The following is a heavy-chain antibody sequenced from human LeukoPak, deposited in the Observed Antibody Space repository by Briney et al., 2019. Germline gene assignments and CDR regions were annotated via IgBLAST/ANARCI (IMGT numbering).Heavy chain of an antibody. V-gene: IGHV5-10-1*01. Sequence: GESLKISCKGSGYRFPNYWISWVRQTPGTGLEWMGRIDPSDSETKYSPSFQGHVTISVDKSINTAYLQWSSLKAPDTAMYYCARMYCGGDCYSFDYWGQGTLVTVSS. CDR3: ARMYCGGDCYSFDY. CDR2: IDPSDSET. D-gene: IGHD2-21*02. J-gene: IGHJ4*02. CDR1: GYRFPNYW.